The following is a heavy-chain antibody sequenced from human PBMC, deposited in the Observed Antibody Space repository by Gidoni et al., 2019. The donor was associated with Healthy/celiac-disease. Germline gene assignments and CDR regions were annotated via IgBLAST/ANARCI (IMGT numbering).Heavy chain of an antibody. Sequence: EVQLLESGGGLVQPGGSLRLSCAASGFTFSSYAMSWVRQAPGKGLEWGSAISGSGGSTYYADSVKGRFTISRDNSKNTLYLQMNSLRAEDTAVYYCATPEHDYGDSQYYFDYWGQGTLVTVSS. CDR1: GFTFSSYA. CDR3: ATPEHDYGDSQYYFDY. CDR2: ISGSGGST. D-gene: IGHD4-17*01. V-gene: IGHV3-23*01. J-gene: IGHJ4*02.